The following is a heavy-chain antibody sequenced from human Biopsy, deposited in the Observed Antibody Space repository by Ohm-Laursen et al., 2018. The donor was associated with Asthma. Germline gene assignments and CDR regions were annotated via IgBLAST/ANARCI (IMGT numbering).Heavy chain of an antibody. CDR3: ARCQVGYSSGWSLLLKKIYYSGMDV. CDR2: IMTVFGTT. CDR1: GGTFSNFA. V-gene: IGHV1-69*13. Sequence: SVKVSCKAPGGTFSNFAISWVRQAPGQGLEWLGGIMTVFGTTNSAQNFQGRVTITADESTSTAYMEVTSLRSEDTAIYYCARCQVGYSSGWSLLLKKIYYSGMDVWGQGTAVTVSS. D-gene: IGHD6-19*01. J-gene: IGHJ6*02.